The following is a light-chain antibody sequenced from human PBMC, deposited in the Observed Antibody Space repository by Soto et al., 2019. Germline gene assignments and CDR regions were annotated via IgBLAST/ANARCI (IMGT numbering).Light chain of an antibody. CDR1: QALNSY. V-gene: IGKV1-9*01. J-gene: IGKJ4*01. CDR2: STS. CDR3: QQLNTYPLT. Sequence: DIQLTQSPSFLSASVGDRVTITCRASQALNSYFAWYQQKPGKAPRLLIYSTSSLRSVVPSRFGGSGSGTEFTLTITSLQPEDAATYYCQQLNTYPLTFGGGTKVEI.